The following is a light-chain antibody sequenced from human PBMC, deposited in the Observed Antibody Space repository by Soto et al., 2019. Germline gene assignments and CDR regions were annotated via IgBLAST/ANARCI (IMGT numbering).Light chain of an antibody. Sequence: EIVMTQSPATLSVSPGERATLSCRASQSIRINLAWYQQKPGQAPRLLIYGAFTRATGIPARFSGSGSGTEFTLTISSLQSEEFAVYYCQQYNDWPLYTFGRRTKLEIK. V-gene: IGKV3-15*01. CDR1: QSIRIN. CDR2: GAF. J-gene: IGKJ2*01. CDR3: QQYNDWPLYT.